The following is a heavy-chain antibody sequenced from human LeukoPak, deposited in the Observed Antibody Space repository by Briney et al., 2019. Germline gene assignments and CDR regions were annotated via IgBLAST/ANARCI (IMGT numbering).Heavy chain of an antibody. D-gene: IGHD2-15*01. Sequence: GGSLRLSCAASGFTFDDYAMHWVRQAPGKGLEWVAGIGYGGSHTYYADSVTGRFTISRDNSKNTMSLQMNSLRADDTAVYYCAKEKKCGGCPLDYWGQGALVTVSS. CDR1: GFTFDDYA. CDR2: IGYGGSHT. J-gene: IGHJ4*02. CDR3: AKEKKCGGCPLDY. V-gene: IGHV3-23*01.